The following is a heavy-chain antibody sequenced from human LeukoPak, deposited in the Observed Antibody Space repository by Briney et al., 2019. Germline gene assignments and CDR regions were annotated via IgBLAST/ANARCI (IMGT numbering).Heavy chain of an antibody. Sequence: GGSLRLSCAASGFTVSSNYMSWVRQAPGKGLEWVSAISGSGGSTYYADSVKGRFTISRDNSKNTLYLQMNSLRAEDTAVYYCAKDPPVVVVAAGDYWGQGTLVTVSS. CDR1: GFTVSSNY. CDR2: ISGSGGST. D-gene: IGHD2-15*01. CDR3: AKDPPVVVVAAGDY. J-gene: IGHJ4*02. V-gene: IGHV3-23*01.